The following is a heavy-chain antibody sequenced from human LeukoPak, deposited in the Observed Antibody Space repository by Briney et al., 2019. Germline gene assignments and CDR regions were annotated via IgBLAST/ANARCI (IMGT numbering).Heavy chain of an antibody. CDR3: AKGSSGYFADL. CDR1: GCTFNNYG. CDR2: ISNDGGGT. V-gene: IGHV3-23*01. D-gene: IGHD3-22*01. Sequence: GGSLRLSCAASGCTFNNYGLIWVRQAPGKGLEWVAAISNDGGGTMYAAFVEGRFTISRDNSKNTLFLQMNSLRAEDTALYYCAKGSSGYFADLWGQGTLVTVSS. J-gene: IGHJ5*02.